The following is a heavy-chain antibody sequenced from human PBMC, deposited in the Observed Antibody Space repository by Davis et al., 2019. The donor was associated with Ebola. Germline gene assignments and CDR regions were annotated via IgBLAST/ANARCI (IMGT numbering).Heavy chain of an antibody. J-gene: IGHJ4*02. CDR3: AKDITFDSSSWYGIDY. CDR1: GFTFSDYY. Sequence: GESLKISCAASGFTFSDYYMSWIRQAPGKGLEWVSYISGSGGTIFHADSVRGRFTISRDNAKNSLYLRMNSLRAEDTALYYCAKDITFDSSSWYGIDYWGQGTLVTVSS. V-gene: IGHV3-11*01. D-gene: IGHD6-13*01. CDR2: ISGSGGTI.